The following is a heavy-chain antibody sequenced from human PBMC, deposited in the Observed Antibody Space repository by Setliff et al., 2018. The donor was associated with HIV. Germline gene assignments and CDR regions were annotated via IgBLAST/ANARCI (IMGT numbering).Heavy chain of an antibody. CDR3: TKGVQRFRPYYFDS. CDR2: IRDNGIST. CDR1: GFIFNNYG. Sequence: SLRLSCAASGFIFNNYGMSWVRRAPGKGLEWVSGIRDNGISTYYADSVTGRFIISRDNSKNTLFLQMNSLKVEDTAIYYCTKGVQRFRPYYFDSWGQGALVTVSS. D-gene: IGHD3-10*01. J-gene: IGHJ4*02. V-gene: IGHV3-23*01.